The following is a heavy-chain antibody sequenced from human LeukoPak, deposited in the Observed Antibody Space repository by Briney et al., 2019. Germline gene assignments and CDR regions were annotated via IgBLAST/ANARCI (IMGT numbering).Heavy chain of an antibody. D-gene: IGHD3-22*01. V-gene: IGHV3-33*01. J-gene: IGHJ6*02. CDR2: IWYDGSNK. Sequence: GRSLRLSCAASGFTFSSYGMHWVRQAPGKGLEWVAVIWYDGSNKYYADSVKGRFTISRDNSKNTLYLQMNSLRAEDTAVYYCARDFAYYYDSSGYSQYYYGMDVWGQGTTVTVSS. CDR1: GFTFSSYG. CDR3: ARDFAYYYDSSGYSQYYYGMDV.